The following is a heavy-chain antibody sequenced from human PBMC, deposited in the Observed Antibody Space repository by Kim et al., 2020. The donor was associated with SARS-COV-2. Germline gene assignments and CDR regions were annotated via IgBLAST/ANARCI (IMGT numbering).Heavy chain of an antibody. CDR1: GGTFSSYA. J-gene: IGHJ2*01. CDR3: ARGPSRTMIVVVDWYFDR. Sequence: SVKVSCKASGGTFSSYAISWVRQAPGQGLEWMGGIIPIFGTANYAQKFQGRVTITADESTSTAYMELSSLRSEDTDVYYCARGPSRTMIVVVDWYFDRWGRGTLVTVSS. CDR2: IIPIFGTA. V-gene: IGHV1-69*13. D-gene: IGHD3-22*01.